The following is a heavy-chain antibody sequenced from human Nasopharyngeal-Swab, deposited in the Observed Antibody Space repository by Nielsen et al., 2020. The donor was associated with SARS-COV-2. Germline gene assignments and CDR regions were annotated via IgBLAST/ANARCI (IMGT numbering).Heavy chain of an antibody. CDR2: IYWDDDK. V-gene: IGHV2-5*02. CDR1: GFSLSTSGVG. J-gene: IGHJ5*02. Sequence: SGPTLVKPTQTLTLTCTFSGFSLSTSGVGVGWIRQPPGKALEWLALIYWDDDKRYSPSLKSRLTITKDTSKNQVVLTMTNMDPVDTATYYCAHRQLLWFGDHDWSDPWGQGTLVTVSS. D-gene: IGHD3-10*01. CDR3: AHRQLLWFGDHDWSDP.